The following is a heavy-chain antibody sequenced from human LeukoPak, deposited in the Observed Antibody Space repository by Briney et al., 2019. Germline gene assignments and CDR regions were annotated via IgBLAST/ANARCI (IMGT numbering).Heavy chain of an antibody. CDR3: ARDQKVGATPYFGMDV. CDR2: IIPIFGTA. J-gene: IGHJ6*02. V-gene: IGHV1-69*06. D-gene: IGHD1-26*01. CDR1: GYTFTSYY. Sequence: SVKVSCKASGYTFTSYYMHWVRQAPGQGLEWMGGIIPIFGTANYAQKFQGRVTIIADKFTSTAYMELSSLRSEDTAVYYCARDQKVGATPYFGMDVWGQGTTVTVSS.